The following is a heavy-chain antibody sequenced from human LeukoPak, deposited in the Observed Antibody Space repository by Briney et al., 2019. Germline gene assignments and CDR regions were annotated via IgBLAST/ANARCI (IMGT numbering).Heavy chain of an antibody. Sequence: PSETLSLTCTVSGGSISSYYWSWIRQPPGKGLEWIGYIYYSGSTNYNPSLKSRVTISVDTSKNQFSLKLSSVTAADTAVYYCARQAREYYYGSGSYSHAFDIWGQGTMVTVSS. J-gene: IGHJ3*02. CDR2: IYYSGST. D-gene: IGHD3-10*01. CDR3: ARQAREYYYGSGSYSHAFDI. CDR1: GGSISSYY. V-gene: IGHV4-59*08.